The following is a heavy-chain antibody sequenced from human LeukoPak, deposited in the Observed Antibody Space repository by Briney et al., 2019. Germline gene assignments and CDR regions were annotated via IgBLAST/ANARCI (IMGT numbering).Heavy chain of an antibody. Sequence: GGSLRLSCAASGFSFISYSMNWVRQAPGKGLEWVSSISSSSDYIYYADSVKGRITISRDNAKNSLYLQMNRLRAEDTAVYFCAREAQGSGLPGLSRYYYMDVWGKGTTVTVSS. CDR2: ISSSSDYI. D-gene: IGHD3-10*01. CDR1: GFSFISYS. V-gene: IGHV3-21*01. CDR3: AREAQGSGLPGLSRYYYMDV. J-gene: IGHJ6*03.